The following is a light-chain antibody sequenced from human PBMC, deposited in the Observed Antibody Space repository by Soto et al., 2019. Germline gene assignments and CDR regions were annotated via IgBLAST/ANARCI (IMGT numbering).Light chain of an antibody. CDR1: QSVSSY. J-gene: IGKJ4*01. Sequence: EIVLTQSPATLSLSPGERATLSCRASQSVSSYLAWYQQKPGQAPRLLIYAASNRATGIPARFSGSGSGTDFTLTISSLEPEDFAVYYCQQRSNLLTFGGGTKVEIK. CDR3: QQRSNLLT. CDR2: AAS. V-gene: IGKV3-11*01.